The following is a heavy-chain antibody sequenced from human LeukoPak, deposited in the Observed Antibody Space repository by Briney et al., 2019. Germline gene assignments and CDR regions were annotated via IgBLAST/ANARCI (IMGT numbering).Heavy chain of an antibody. CDR1: GGSISSSSYY. D-gene: IGHD2-15*01. CDR2: IYYSGST. Sequence: SETLCLTCTVSGGSISSSSYYWGWIRQPPGKGLEWIGSIYYSGSTYYNPSLKSRVTISVDTSKNQFSLKLSSVTAADTAVYYCARDPGYCSGGSCLDWFDPWGQGTLVTVSS. V-gene: IGHV4-39*07. CDR3: ARDPGYCSGGSCLDWFDP. J-gene: IGHJ5*02.